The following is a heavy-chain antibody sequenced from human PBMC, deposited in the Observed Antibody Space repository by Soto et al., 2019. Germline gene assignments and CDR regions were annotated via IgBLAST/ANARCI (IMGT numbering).Heavy chain of an antibody. D-gene: IGHD2-2*01. CDR3: ARDVRVGYCSSTSCYGWFDP. CDR2: ISAYNGNT. V-gene: IGHV1-18*01. J-gene: IGHJ5*02. Sequence: GASVKVSCKASGYTFTSYGISWVRQAPGQGLEWMGWISAYNGNTNYAQKLQGRVTMTTDTSTSTAYMELRSLRSDDTAVYYCARDVRVGYCSSTSCYGWFDPWGQGTLVTVSS. CDR1: GYTFTSYG.